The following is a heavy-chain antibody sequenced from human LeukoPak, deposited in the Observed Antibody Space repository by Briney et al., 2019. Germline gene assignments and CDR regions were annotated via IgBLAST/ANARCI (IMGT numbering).Heavy chain of an antibody. Sequence: GGSLRLSCAASGFTFSSYWMHWVRQAPGKGLVWVSRINSDGSSTSYADSVKGRFTISRDNSKNTLYLQMNSLRAEDTAVYYCAKKDLTGYYADYWGQGTLVTVSS. CDR3: AKKDLTGYYADY. CDR1: GFTFSSYW. V-gene: IGHV3-74*01. J-gene: IGHJ4*02. D-gene: IGHD3-9*01. CDR2: INSDGSST.